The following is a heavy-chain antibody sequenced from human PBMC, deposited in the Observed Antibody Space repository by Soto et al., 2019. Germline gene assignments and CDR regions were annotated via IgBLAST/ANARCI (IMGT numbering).Heavy chain of an antibody. D-gene: IGHD6-6*01. CDR1: GYTFTGCY. CDR2: INPNSGGT. Sequence: ASVKVSCKASGYTFTGCYMHWVRQAPGQGLEWMGWINPNSGGTNYAQKFQGRVTMTRDTSISTAYMELSRLRSDDTAVYYCAREEDPYSSSYGMDVVGQVATVAVS. V-gene: IGHV1-2*02. CDR3: AREEDPYSSSYGMDV. J-gene: IGHJ6*02.